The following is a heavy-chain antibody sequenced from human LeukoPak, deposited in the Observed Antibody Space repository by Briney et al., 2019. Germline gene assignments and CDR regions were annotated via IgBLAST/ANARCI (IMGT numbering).Heavy chain of an antibody. Sequence: ASVKVSCKASGGTFSSYATSWVRQAPGQGLEWMGRIIPILGIANSAQKFQGRVTITADKSTSTAYMELSSLRSEDTAVYYCASFIDYVWGSYRYTSAAAWAIFDYWGQGTLVTVSS. J-gene: IGHJ4*02. D-gene: IGHD3-16*02. CDR3: ASFIDYVWGSYRYTSAAAWAIFDY. V-gene: IGHV1-69*04. CDR1: GGTFSSYA. CDR2: IIPILGIA.